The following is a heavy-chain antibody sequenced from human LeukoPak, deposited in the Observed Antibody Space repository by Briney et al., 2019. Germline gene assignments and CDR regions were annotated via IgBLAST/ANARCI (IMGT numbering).Heavy chain of an antibody. D-gene: IGHD1-26*01. CDR1: VDSISSYY. J-gene: IGHJ4*02. CDR3: ATIVGATDYFDY. V-gene: IGHV4-59*01. Sequence: SETLSLTCTVSVDSISSYYWSWIRQPPGKGLEWVGYIYYCTSSNYNPSLERRVTISISTSKNQSSLKLSSVTAADTAVYYCATIVGATDYFDYWGQGTLVTVSS. CDR2: IYYCTSS.